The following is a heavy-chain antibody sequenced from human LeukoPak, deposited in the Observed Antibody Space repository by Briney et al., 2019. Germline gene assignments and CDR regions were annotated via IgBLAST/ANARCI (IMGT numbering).Heavy chain of an antibody. CDR1: GGSFSGYY. CDR3: ARVGRRLLWFGEVKFDY. V-gene: IGHV4-34*01. J-gene: IGHJ4*02. D-gene: IGHD3-10*01. CDR2: INHSGST. Sequence: SETLSLTCAVYGGSFSGYYWSWIRQPPGKGLEWIGEINHSGSTNYNPSLKSRVTISVDTSKNQFSLKLSSVTAAGTAVYHCARVGRRLLWFGEVKFDYWGQGTLVTVSS.